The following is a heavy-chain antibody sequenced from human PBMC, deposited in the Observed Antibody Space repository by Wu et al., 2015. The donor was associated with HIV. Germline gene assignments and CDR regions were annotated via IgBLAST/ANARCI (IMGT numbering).Heavy chain of an antibody. CDR1: GYRFIMYG. J-gene: IGHJ4*02. Sequence: QVQLVQSGVEVKKPGASVKVSCKASGYRFIMYGVGWVRQAPGQGLEWMGWISVHNGNTNYAQKLQGRLTMTTDTSTTTAYMELSSLTSDDTAVYYCARVSAGSGTIHYFLDHWGQGTLVTV. CDR3: ARVSAGSGTIHYFLDH. CDR2: ISVHNGNT. D-gene: IGHD3-10*01. V-gene: IGHV1-18*01.